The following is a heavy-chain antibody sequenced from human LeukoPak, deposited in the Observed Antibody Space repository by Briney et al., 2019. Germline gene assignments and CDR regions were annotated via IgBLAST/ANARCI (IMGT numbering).Heavy chain of an antibody. V-gene: IGHV7-4-1*02. D-gene: IGHD6-19*01. CDR2: INTNTGNP. Sequence: ASVKVSCKASEYTFTSHAINWVRQAPGQGLEWMGWINTNTGNPTYAQGFTGRFVFSLDTSVSTAYLQISSLKAEDTAVYYCARSLKWVPGIAVYYYYYGMDVWGQGTTVTVSS. CDR3: ARSLKWVPGIAVYYYYYGMDV. CDR1: EYTFTSHA. J-gene: IGHJ6*02.